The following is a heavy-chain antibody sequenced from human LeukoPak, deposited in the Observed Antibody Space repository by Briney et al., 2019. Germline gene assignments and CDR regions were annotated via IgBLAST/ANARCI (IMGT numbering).Heavy chain of an antibody. CDR1: GYTFTSYD. CDR3: ARGGGDGYNKGGYYFDY. CDR2: MNPNSGNT. Sequence: ASVKVSCKASGYTFTSYDINWVRQATGQGLEWMGWMNPNSGNTGYAQKFQGRVTITRNTSISTAYMELSSLRSEDTAVYYCARGGGDGYNKGGYYFDYWGQGTLVTVSS. J-gene: IGHJ4*02. V-gene: IGHV1-8*03. D-gene: IGHD5-24*01.